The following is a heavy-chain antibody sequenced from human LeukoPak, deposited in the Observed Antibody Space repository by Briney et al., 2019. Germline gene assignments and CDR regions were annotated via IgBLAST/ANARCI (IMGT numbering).Heavy chain of an antibody. CDR2: TRYDGSNK. CDR1: GFTFSSYA. Sequence: PGGSLRLSCAASGFTFSSYAMHWVRQAPGKGLEWVAFTRYDGSNKYYADSVKGRFTVSRDNSKNTLYLQMNSLRAEDTAVYYCARAYSSSWYFAFDIWGQGTMVTVSS. D-gene: IGHD6-13*01. CDR3: ARAYSSSWYFAFDI. V-gene: IGHV3-30*14. J-gene: IGHJ3*02.